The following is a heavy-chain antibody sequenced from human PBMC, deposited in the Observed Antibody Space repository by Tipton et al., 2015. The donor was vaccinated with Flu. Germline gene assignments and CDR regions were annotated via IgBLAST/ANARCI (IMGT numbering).Heavy chain of an antibody. J-gene: IGHJ5*02. CDR2: IYTNGNT. V-gene: IGHV4-61*02. Sequence: TLSLTCTVSGDSISRGSYYYNWIRQPAGEGLEWIGRIYTNGNTNYKASLKSRVTISIDRSRNQFSLRLSSVTAADTAMYFCARRDYSNYVSDPRNWFDPWGQGILVTVSS. CDR1: GDSISRGSYY. CDR3: ARRDYSNYVSDPRNWFDP. D-gene: IGHD4-11*01.